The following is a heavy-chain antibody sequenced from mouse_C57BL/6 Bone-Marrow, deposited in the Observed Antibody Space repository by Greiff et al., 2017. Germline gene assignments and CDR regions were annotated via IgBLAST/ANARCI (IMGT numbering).Heavy chain of an antibody. V-gene: IGHV1-80*01. CDR2: IYPGDGDT. CDR3: ARPQLGRGYFDV. J-gene: IGHJ1*03. CDR1: GYAFSSYW. Sequence: QVQLQQSGAELVKPGASVKISCKASGYAFSSYWMNWVKQRPGKGLEWIGQIYPGDGDTNYNGKFKGKATLTADKSSSTAYMQLSSLTSEDSAVYFCARPQLGRGYFDVWGTGTTVTVSS. D-gene: IGHD4-1*02.